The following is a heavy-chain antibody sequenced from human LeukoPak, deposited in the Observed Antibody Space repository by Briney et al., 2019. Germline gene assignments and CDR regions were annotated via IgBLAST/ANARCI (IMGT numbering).Heavy chain of an antibody. J-gene: IGHJ6*02. CDR3: AKALYYYDSSGPDALDI. V-gene: IGHV3-21*04. CDR2: ITTISTYI. Sequence: GGSLRLSCAASGFTFSSYSMNWVRQARGKGLEWVSSITTISTYIYYADSVKGRFTISRDNSKNTLYLQMNSLRAEDTAIYFCAKALYYYDSSGPDALDIWGQGTTVTVSS. D-gene: IGHD3-22*01. CDR1: GFTFSSYS.